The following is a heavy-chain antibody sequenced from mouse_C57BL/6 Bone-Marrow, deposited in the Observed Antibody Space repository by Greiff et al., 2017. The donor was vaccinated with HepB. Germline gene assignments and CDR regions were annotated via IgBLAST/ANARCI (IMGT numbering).Heavy chain of an antibody. Sequence: EVQLQQSGPELVKPGASVKISCKASGYTFTDYYMNWVKQSHGKSLEWIGDINPNNGGTSYNQKFKGKATLTVDKSSSTAYMELRSLTSEDSAVYYCARVWLPVFHWYFDVWGTGTTVTVSS. J-gene: IGHJ1*03. D-gene: IGHD2-2*01. CDR3: ARVWLPVFHWYFDV. V-gene: IGHV1-26*01. CDR2: INPNNGGT. CDR1: GYTFTDYY.